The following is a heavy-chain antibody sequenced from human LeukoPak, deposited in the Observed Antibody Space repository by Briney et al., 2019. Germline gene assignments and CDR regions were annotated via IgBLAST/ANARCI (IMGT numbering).Heavy chain of an antibody. CDR3: ARGLLGLVSMVRGVRVRYHYYNMDV. CDR1: GDSISSYY. V-gene: IGHV4-59*01. D-gene: IGHD3-10*01. Sequence: SETLFLTCTVSGDSISSYYWSWIRQPPGKGLEWIGYIYYSGNTNYNPSLKSRVTISVDTSKNQFSLKLSSVTAADTAVYYCARGLLGLVSMVRGVRVRYHYYNMDVWGKGTTVTVSS. CDR2: IYYSGNT. J-gene: IGHJ6*03.